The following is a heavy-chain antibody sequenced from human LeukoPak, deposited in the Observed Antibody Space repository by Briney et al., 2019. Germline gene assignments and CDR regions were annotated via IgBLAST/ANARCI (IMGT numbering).Heavy chain of an antibody. V-gene: IGHV4-34*01. D-gene: IGHD3-10*01. CDR3: ARTLKPVRGVIIGAFDY. CDR1: GGSFSGYY. J-gene: IGHJ4*02. Sequence: SETLSLTCAVYGGSFSGYYWSWIRQPPGKGLEWIGEINHSGSTNYNPSLKSRVTISVDTSKNQFSLKLSSVTAADTAVYYCARTLKPVRGVIIGAFDYWGQGTLVTVSS. CDR2: INHSGST.